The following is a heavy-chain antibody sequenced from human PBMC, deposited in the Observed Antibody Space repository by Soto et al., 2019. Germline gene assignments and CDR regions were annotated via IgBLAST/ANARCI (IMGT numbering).Heavy chain of an antibody. J-gene: IGHJ4*02. CDR1: GFTFGNSW. V-gene: IGHV3-74*01. Sequence: GGSLRLSCAASGFTFGNSWMHWVRQAPGEGLEWVSRMNSDGSSTDYAGSVKGRFTVSRDNAKNTLYLQMNSLRAEDTAVYYCATAEVDYWGPGTLVTVS. CDR2: MNSDGSST. CDR3: ATAEVDY.